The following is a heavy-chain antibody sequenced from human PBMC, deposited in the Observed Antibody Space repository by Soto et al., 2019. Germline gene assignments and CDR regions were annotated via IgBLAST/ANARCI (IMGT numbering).Heavy chain of an antibody. D-gene: IGHD3-10*01. CDR2: ISSSSSTI. J-gene: IGHJ5*02. CDR1: GFTFSSYS. Sequence: PGGSLRLSCAASGFTFSSYSMNWVRQAPGKGLEWVSYISSSSSTIYYADSVKGRFTISRDNAKNSLYLQMNSLRAEDTAVYYCARGGSLNWFDPSAQGTLVPVSS. CDR3: ARGGSLNWFDP. V-gene: IGHV3-48*01.